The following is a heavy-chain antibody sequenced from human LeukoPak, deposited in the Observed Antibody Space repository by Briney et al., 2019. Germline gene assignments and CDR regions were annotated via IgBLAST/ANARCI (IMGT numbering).Heavy chain of an antibody. V-gene: IGHV1-46*01. D-gene: IGHD2-15*01. CDR1: GYTFTSYY. Sequence: GASVKVSCKASGYTFTSYYMHWVRQAPGQGLEWMGISNPSGGSTSYAQKFQGRVTMTRDTSTSTVYMELSSLRSEGTAVYYCARDWAVVVVAASNWFDPWGQGTLVTVSS. CDR2: SNPSGGST. J-gene: IGHJ5*02. CDR3: ARDWAVVVVAASNWFDP.